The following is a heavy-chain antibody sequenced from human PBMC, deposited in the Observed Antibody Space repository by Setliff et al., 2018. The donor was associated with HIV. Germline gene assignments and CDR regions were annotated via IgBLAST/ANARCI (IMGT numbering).Heavy chain of an antibody. V-gene: IGHV1-24*01. CDR1: GYTLSELS. D-gene: IGHD4-17*01. CDR3: ARWTFLDYGVSSGDAFDF. CDR2: FNPEDGEI. J-gene: IGHJ3*01. Sequence: ASVKVSCKVYGYTLSELSIHWVRQAPGKGLEWMGYFNPEDGEIIYAEKFQGRVTIAADTSTDTAFMELSSLTSEDTAVYYCARWTFLDYGVSSGDAFDFWGQGTMVTVSS.